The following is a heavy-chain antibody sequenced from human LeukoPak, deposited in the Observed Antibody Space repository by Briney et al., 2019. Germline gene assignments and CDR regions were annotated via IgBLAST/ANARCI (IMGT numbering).Heavy chain of an antibody. V-gene: IGHV4-34*01. CDR3: ARGGPYSSGWSVYYYYGMDV. Sequence: SETLSLTCAVYGGSFSGYYWSWIRQPPGKGLERIGEINHSGSTNYNPSLKSRVTISVDTSKNQFSLKLSSVTAADTAVYYCARGGPYSSGWSVYYYYGMDVWGKGTTVTVSS. CDR1: GGSFSGYY. CDR2: INHSGST. J-gene: IGHJ6*04. D-gene: IGHD6-19*01.